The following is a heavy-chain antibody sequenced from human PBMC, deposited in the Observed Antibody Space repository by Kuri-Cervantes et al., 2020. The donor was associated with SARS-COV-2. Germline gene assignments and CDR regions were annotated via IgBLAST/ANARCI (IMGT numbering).Heavy chain of an antibody. V-gene: IGHV4-39*07. D-gene: IGHD3-22*01. CDR3: ARGRMRIVVVIPNREAARFDY. Sequence: GSLRLSCTVSGGSISSSSYYWGWIRQPPGKGLEWIGSIYYSGSTNYNPSLKSRVTISVDTSKNQFSLKLSSVTAADTAVYYCARGRMRIVVVIPNREAARFDYWGQGTLVTVSS. J-gene: IGHJ4*02. CDR2: IYYSGST. CDR1: GGSISSSSYY.